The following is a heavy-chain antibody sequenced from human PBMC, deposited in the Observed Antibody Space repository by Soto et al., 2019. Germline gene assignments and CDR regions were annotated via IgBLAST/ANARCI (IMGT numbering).Heavy chain of an antibody. CDR2: IIPIFGTA. D-gene: IGHD3-9*01. V-gene: IGHV1-69*13. J-gene: IGHJ6*02. CDR3: ARGIVRYFDWSTVYYYYGMDV. Sequence: ASVKVSCKASGGTFSSYAISWVRQAPGQGLEWMGGIIPIFGTANYAQKFQGRVTITADESTSTAYMELSSQRSEDTAVYYCARGIVRYFDWSTVYYYYGMDVWGQGTTVTVSS. CDR1: GGTFSSYA.